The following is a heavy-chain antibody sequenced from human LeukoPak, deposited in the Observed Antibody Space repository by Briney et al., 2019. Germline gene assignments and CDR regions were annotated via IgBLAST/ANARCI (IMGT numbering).Heavy chain of an antibody. CDR3: ARDSPGGTRWRSEATFYY. V-gene: IGHV3-7*04. CDR2: IKEEGRTT. J-gene: IGHJ4*02. CDR1: GFSFRSFW. D-gene: IGHD1-26*01. Sequence: PGGSLRLSCAASGFSFRSFWMSWVRQAPGKGLEWVADIKEEGRTTYYVDSVKGRFTISRDNAKNTLYLQMNSLRAEDTAVYYCARDSPGGTRWRSEATFYYWGQGTLVNGSS.